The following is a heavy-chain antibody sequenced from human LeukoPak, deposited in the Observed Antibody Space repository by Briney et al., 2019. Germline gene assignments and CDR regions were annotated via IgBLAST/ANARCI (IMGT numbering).Heavy chain of an antibody. D-gene: IGHD2-15*01. Sequence: GASVKVSCTASVYTFTGYYMHWVRQAPGQGLEWMGWINPNSGGTNYAQKFQGRVTMTRDTSISTAYMELSRLRSDDTAVYYCARETPRRGRGYCSGGSCSLMHYWGQGTLVTVSS. J-gene: IGHJ4*02. CDR2: INPNSGGT. V-gene: IGHV1-2*02. CDR1: VYTFTGYY. CDR3: ARETPRRGRGYCSGGSCSLMHY.